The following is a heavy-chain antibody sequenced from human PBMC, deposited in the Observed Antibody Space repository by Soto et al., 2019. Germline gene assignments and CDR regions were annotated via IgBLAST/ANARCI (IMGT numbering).Heavy chain of an antibody. CDR3: ARDRMVYARGHYYMDV. J-gene: IGHJ6*03. CDR2: IYYSGST. D-gene: IGHD2-8*01. V-gene: IGHV4-59*02. CDR1: GDSVTSHY. Sequence: SETLSLTCSFSGDSVTSHYLTWIRQSPEKGLEWIGYIYYSGSTNYNPSLKSRVTISVDTSKNQFSLKLSSVTAADTAVYYCARDRMVYARGHYYMDVWGKGTTVTVSS.